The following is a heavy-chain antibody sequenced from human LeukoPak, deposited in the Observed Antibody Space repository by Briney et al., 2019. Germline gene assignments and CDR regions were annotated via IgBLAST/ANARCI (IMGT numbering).Heavy chain of an antibody. V-gene: IGHV1-69*13. Sequence: ASVKVSCKASGYTFTSYGISWVRQAPGQGLEWMGGIIPIFGTANYAQKFQGRVTITADESTSTAYMELSSLRSEDTAVYYCANGYYDSSGYLPYYYYGMDVWGQGTTVTVSS. CDR2: IIPIFGTA. CDR3: ANGYYDSSGYLPYYYYGMDV. J-gene: IGHJ6*02. D-gene: IGHD3-22*01. CDR1: GYTFTSYG.